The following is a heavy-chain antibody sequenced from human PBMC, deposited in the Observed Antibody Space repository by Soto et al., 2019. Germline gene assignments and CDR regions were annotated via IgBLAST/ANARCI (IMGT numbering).Heavy chain of an antibody. V-gene: IGHV4-34*01. CDR1: GGSFSGYY. Sequence: QVQLQQWGAGLLKPSETLSLTCAVYGGSFSGYYWSWIRQPPGKGLEWIGEINHSGSTNYNPSLKSRVTISVDTSKNQFSLKLSSVTAADTAVYYCASRPVGATQRGDYWGQGTLVTVSS. CDR2: INHSGST. CDR3: ASRPVGATQRGDY. D-gene: IGHD1-26*01. J-gene: IGHJ4*02.